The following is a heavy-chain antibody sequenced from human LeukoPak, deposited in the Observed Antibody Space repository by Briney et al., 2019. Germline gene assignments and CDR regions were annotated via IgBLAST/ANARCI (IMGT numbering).Heavy chain of an antibody. CDR1: GGSFSGYY. V-gene: IGHV4-4*09. CDR2: IYTSGST. CDR3: ARHYSGTVPPAY. Sequence: SETLSLTCAVYGGSFSGYYWSWIRQPPGKGLEWIGYIYTSGSTNYNPSLKSRVTMSLDTSKNQFSLKLSSVTAADTAIYYCARHYSGTVPPAYWGQGTLVTVSS. J-gene: IGHJ4*02. D-gene: IGHD1-1*01.